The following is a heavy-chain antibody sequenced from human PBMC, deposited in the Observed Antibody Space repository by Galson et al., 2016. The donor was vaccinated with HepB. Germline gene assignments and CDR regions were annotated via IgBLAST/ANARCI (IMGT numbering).Heavy chain of an antibody. J-gene: IGHJ4*02. D-gene: IGHD2-2*01. CDR1: GFTFSNAW. Sequence: SLRLSCAASGFTFSNAWMTWVRQAPGKGLQWVGRIKSKIAGGTREYAEPVKGRFTISTDDSKNTVYLQMNSLITEDTAVYYCTTMLGYCSSTSCWGQGTLVTVSS. V-gene: IGHV3-15*01. CDR3: TTMLGYCSSTSC. CDR2: IKSKIAGGTR.